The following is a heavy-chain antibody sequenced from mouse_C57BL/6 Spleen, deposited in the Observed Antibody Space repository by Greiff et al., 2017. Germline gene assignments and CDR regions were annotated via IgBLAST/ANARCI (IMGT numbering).Heavy chain of an antibody. CDR1: GYAFTNYL. CDR2: INPGSGGT. CDR3: ARSRDGAWFAY. D-gene: IGHD2-3*01. J-gene: IGHJ3*01. Sequence: VKLQESGAELVRPGTSVKVSCKASGYAFTNYLIEWVKQRPGQGLEWIGVINPGSGGTNYNEKFKGKATLAADKSSSTAYMQLSSLTSEDSAVYFCARSRDGAWFAYWGQGTLVTVSA. V-gene: IGHV1-54*01.